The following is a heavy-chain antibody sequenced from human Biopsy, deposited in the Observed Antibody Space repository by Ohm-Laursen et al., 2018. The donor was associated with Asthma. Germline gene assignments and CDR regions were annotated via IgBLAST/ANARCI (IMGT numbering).Heavy chain of an antibody. V-gene: IGHV1-8*01. CDR3: ARGYSGSDRIVYYYSGLEV. J-gene: IGHJ6*02. CDR1: GYTFINND. D-gene: IGHD5-12*01. CDR2: MNPNSGNT. Sequence: SVKVSCKASGYTFINNDINWVRQAAGQGLEWMGWMNPNSGNTGYAQKFHGRVTMTRDTSINTVYMELSSLSSEDTAVYYCARGYSGSDRIVYYYSGLEVWGQGTTVTVSS.